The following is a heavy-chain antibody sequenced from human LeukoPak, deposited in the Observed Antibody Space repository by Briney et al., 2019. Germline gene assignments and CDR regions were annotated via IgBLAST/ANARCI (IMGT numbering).Heavy chain of an antibody. CDR2: IRSKANSYAT. Sequence: GGSLRLSCTASGFTFSGSAMHWVRQASGKGLEWVGRIRSKANSYATVYAASVKGRFTISRDDSKNTAYLQMNSLRAEDTAVYYCARAKPKNMVRGLIMRRESRYYFDYWGQGTLVTVSS. V-gene: IGHV3-73*01. CDR3: ARAKPKNMVRGLIMRRESRYYFDY. CDR1: GFTFSGSA. J-gene: IGHJ4*02. D-gene: IGHD3-10*01.